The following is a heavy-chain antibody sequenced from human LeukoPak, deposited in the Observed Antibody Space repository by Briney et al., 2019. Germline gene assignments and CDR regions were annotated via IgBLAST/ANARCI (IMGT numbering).Heavy chain of an antibody. CDR3: AKDPFYYGTGGPT. V-gene: IGHV3-23*01. CDR2: IGHTVGST. J-gene: IGHJ4*02. D-gene: IGHD3-10*01. CDR1: GFTVSDYA. Sequence: GGSLRLSCAPSGFTVSDYAMSWVRQAPGKGLEWVSSIGHTVGSTYYTESVKGRFTISRDSSQNTVFLRMNSLRAEDTAVYYCAKDPFYYGTGGPTWGQGTQVTVSS.